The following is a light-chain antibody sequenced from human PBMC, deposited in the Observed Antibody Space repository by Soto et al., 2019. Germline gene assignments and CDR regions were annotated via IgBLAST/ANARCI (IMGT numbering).Light chain of an antibody. Sequence: QSALTQPPSASGSRGQSVTISCTGTSVDINYVSWFQQHPGKAPKLIICEVTKRPSGVPDRFSGSKSGNTASLTVSGLQDDDEADYYCSSYAGRDIWVFGGGTKVTGL. CDR2: EVT. V-gene: IGLV2-8*01. CDR1: SVDINY. CDR3: SSYAGRDIWV. J-gene: IGLJ3*02.